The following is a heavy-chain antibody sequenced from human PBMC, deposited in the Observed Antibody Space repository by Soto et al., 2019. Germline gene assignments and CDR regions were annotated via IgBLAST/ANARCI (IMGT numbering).Heavy chain of an antibody. V-gene: IGHV4-39*01. CDR1: GASISSGTFY. CDR2: IYYDGST. J-gene: IGHJ5*02. Sequence: SETLSLTCTVSGASISSGTFYWGWIRQPPGKGLESIANIYYDGSTYYNPSLKSRVPISLDTSKNQFSLKLSSVTAADTAVYYCATQEVGGSYVYTFDPWGQGTLVTVSS. D-gene: IGHD1-26*01. CDR3: ATQEVGGSYVYTFDP.